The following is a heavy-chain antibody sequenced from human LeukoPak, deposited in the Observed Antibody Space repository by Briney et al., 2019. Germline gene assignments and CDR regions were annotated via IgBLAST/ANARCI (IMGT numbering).Heavy chain of an antibody. CDR1: GYTLTELS. J-gene: IGHJ3*02. V-gene: IGHV1-24*01. Sequence: ASLKVSCKVSGYTLTELSMHGVRQAPGKRLECMGGFDPEDGETIYAQKFKGSVTMTEDRSTDTAYMELSRLSSEDTAVYYCATDGAGSSGSYHKSAFDIWGQGTMVTVSS. D-gene: IGHD3-10*01. CDR2: FDPEDGET. CDR3: ATDGAGSSGSYHKSAFDI.